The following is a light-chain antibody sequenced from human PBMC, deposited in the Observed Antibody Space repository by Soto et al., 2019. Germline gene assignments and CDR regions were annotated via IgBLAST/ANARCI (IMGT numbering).Light chain of an antibody. CDR2: GAS. J-gene: IGKJ2*01. CDR3: QQYGSSAMYT. V-gene: IGKV3-20*01. CDR1: QSVSSSY. Sequence: EIVLTQSPGTLSLSPGERATLSCRASQSVSSSYLAWYQQKPGQAPRLLIYGASSRATGIPDRFSGSGSGKDFTLTISRLEPEDFAVYYCQQYGSSAMYTFGQGTKLAIK.